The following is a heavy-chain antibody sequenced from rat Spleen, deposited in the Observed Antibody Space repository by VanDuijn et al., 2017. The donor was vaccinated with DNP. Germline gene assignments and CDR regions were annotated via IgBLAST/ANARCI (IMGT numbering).Heavy chain of an antibody. D-gene: IGHD1-2*01. CDR1: GFTFSNYG. CDR3: TTRDYYSSSPFAY. V-gene: IGHV5-27*01. Sequence: EVQLVESGGGLVQPGRSLKLSCAASGFTFSNYGMAWVRQAPKKGLEWVATISTSGGSTYYRDSVKGRFTISRDNAKSTLYLQRDSLRSEDTATYYCTTRDYYSSSPFAYWGQGTLVTVSS. J-gene: IGHJ3*01. CDR2: ISTSGGST.